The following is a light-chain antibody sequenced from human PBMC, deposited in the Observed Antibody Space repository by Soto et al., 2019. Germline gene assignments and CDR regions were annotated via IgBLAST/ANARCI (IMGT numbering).Light chain of an antibody. Sequence: EFVLTQSPGTLSLSPGERATLSCRASQTVRNNYLAWYQQKPGQAPRLLIYDASSRATGIPDRFSGSGSGTDSTLTISRLEPEDFAVYYCQQYNIWRSISFGQGTRLEIK. CDR2: DAS. CDR3: QQYNIWRSIS. CDR1: QTVRNNY. V-gene: IGKV3-20*01. J-gene: IGKJ5*01.